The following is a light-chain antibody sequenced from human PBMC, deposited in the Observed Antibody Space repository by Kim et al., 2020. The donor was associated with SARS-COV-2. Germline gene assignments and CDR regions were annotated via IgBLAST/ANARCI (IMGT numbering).Light chain of an antibody. J-gene: IGKJ4*01. CDR2: AAS. CDR3: YQLNNYYLT. CDR1: QGMSNS. Sequence: IQLTQSPSSLSASVGDSVTITCRASQGMSNSLAWFQQKPGKVPKPLIYAASTLQSGVPSRFSGSGSGTDFTLTISSLQPEDFATYYCYQLNNYYLTFGGGTKVDIK. V-gene: IGKV1-16*01.